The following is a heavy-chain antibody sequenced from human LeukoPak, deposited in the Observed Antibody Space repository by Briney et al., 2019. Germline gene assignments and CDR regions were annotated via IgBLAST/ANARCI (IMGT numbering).Heavy chain of an antibody. Sequence: GGSLRLSCAASGCTFSSYGMHWVRQAPGKGLEWVAVISYDGSNKYYADSVKGRFTISRDNSKNTLYLQMNSLRAEDTAVYYCAKREYYDYVWGSYRPPIDYWGQGTLVTVSS. CDR1: GCTFSSYG. CDR3: AKREYYDYVWGSYRPPIDY. J-gene: IGHJ4*02. D-gene: IGHD3-16*02. V-gene: IGHV3-30*18. CDR2: ISYDGSNK.